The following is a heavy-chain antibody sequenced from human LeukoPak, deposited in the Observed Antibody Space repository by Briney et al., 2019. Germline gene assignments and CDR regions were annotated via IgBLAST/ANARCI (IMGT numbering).Heavy chain of an antibody. V-gene: IGHV4-61*02. CDR1: GGSISSGSYY. D-gene: IGHD3-16*01. J-gene: IGHJ4*02. Sequence: SQTLSLTCTVSGGSISSGSYYWSWIRQPAGKGLEWIGRIYTSGSTNYNPSLKSRVTISVDTSKNQFSLKLSSVTAADTAVYYCARHTTHGDYNPNDYWGQGTLVTVSS. CDR2: IYTSGST. CDR3: ARHTTHGDYNPNDY.